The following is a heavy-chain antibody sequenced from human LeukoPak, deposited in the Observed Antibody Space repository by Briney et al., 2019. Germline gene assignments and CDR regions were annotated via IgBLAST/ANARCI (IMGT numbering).Heavy chain of an antibody. V-gene: IGHV1-2*02. Sequence: ASLRVSSTAPRYTFTAYYMHWVRHAPRQRLERMGWINRNGGGTNNAQKFQGRVTMNRDTSISTAYMELSRLRADDTAVYYCARDFAGGQDDNWFDPWGQGTLVTVSS. CDR1: RYTFTAYY. CDR2: INRNGGGT. J-gene: IGHJ5*02. D-gene: IGHD1-14*01. CDR3: ARDFAGGQDDNWFDP.